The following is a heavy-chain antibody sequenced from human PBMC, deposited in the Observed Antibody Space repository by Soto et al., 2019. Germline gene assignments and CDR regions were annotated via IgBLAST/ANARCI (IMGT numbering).Heavy chain of an antibody. CDR2: ISSSGRTI. CDR3: ARNYYDSSALIFDY. D-gene: IGHD3-22*01. V-gene: IGHV3-48*03. CDR1: GFTVSSNY. J-gene: IGHJ4*01. Sequence: EVQLVESGGGLIQPGGSLRLSCAASGFTVSSNYMSWVRQAPGKGLEWVSHISSSGRTIYYADSVKGRFTIARDNAENSLYLRMNSLRVEDTAVYYCARNYYDSSALIFDYWGQGTLVTVSS.